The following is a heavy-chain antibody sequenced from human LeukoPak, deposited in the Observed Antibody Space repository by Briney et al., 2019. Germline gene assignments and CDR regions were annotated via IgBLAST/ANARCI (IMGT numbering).Heavy chain of an antibody. V-gene: IGHV1-69*13. Sequence: SVKVTCKASGGTFSSYAISWVRQAPGQGLEWMGGIIPIFGTANYAQKFQGRVTITADESTSTAYMELSSLRSEDTAVYYCARPDTAMAYFDYWGQGTLVTVSS. CDR3: ARPDTAMAYFDY. J-gene: IGHJ4*02. CDR2: IIPIFGTA. CDR1: GGTFSSYA. D-gene: IGHD5-18*01.